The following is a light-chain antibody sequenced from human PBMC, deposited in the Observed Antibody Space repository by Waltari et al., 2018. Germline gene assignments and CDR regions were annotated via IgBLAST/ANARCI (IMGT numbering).Light chain of an antibody. Sequence: QSALTQPASVSGSPGQSITISCTGTSSDVGSYNLVSWYQQHPGKAPKVMIYEVNKRTSGLSNRFSGSKSGNTASLTISGLQAEDEADYYCCSYAGSDTHVIFGGGTKLTVL. CDR1: SSDVGSYNL. J-gene: IGLJ2*01. V-gene: IGLV2-23*02. CDR2: EVN. CDR3: CSYAGSDTHVI.